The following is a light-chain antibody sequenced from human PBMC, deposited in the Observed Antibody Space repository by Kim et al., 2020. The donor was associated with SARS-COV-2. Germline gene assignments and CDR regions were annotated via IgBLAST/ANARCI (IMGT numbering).Light chain of an antibody. CDR1: FSNIGGNN. CDR2: TNN. J-gene: IGLJ1*01. Sequence: QPVLTQPPSASGTPGQRVSISCSGSFSNIGGNNVNWYQHIPGRAPRLLIHTNNQRPAGVPDRFAGSKSDTSASLAIIGLQSDDEADYYCAAWDGRLNAYVFGTGTQVTVL. CDR3: AAWDGRLNAYV. V-gene: IGLV1-44*01.